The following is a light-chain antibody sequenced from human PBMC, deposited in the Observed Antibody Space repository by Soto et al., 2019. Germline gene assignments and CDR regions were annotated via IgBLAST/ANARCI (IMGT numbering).Light chain of an antibody. CDR1: NANIGSNS. Sequence: QSVLTQPPSVSAAPGQQVTISCSGSNANIGSNSVAWYQQVPGSAPKLLIYDNYHRPSGIPDRFSGSKSGTSATLAITGLQTGDEADYYCGTWDGSMSGGGVFGGGTKVIVL. CDR2: DNY. J-gene: IGLJ3*02. CDR3: GTWDGSMSGGGV. V-gene: IGLV1-51*01.